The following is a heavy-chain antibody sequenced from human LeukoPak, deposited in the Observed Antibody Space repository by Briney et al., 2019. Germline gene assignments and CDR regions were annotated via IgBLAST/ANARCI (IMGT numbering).Heavy chain of an antibody. CDR2: FSVDSGST. Sequence: PGGSLRLSCAASGFTFDDDAMHCVRGAPGKGLRWVSPFSVDSGSTYYADSVNGRFTISRDNSKNSLYLQMNSLRTEDTALYYCAKDWGAYYDSSGFYSGDFDYWGQGTLVTVSS. CDR1: GFTFDDDA. CDR3: AKDWGAYYDSSGFYSGDFDY. V-gene: IGHV3-43*02. J-gene: IGHJ4*02. D-gene: IGHD3-22*01.